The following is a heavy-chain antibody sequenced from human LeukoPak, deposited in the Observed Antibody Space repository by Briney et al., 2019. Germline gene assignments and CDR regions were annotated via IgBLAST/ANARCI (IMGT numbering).Heavy chain of an antibody. J-gene: IGHJ4*02. Sequence: GGSLRPSCAASGFTFSSYGMHWVRQAPGKGLEWVTFIRYDGSNKYYADSVNGRFTVSRDNSKNTLYLQMNSLRAEDTAVYYCAKNRHSSSFYYFDYWGQGSLVTVSS. CDR3: AKNRHSSSFYYFDY. D-gene: IGHD6-13*01. CDR1: GFTFSSYG. CDR2: IRYDGSNK. V-gene: IGHV3-30*02.